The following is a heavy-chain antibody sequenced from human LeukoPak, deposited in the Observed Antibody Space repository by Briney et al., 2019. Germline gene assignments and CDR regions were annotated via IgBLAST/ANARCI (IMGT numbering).Heavy chain of an antibody. D-gene: IGHD5-24*01. J-gene: IGHJ4*02. CDR2: ISESSTTI. V-gene: IGHV3-48*04. CDR3: TRVGYIDEGIDY. CDR1: GFTFNSYS. Sequence: GGSLRLSCAASGFTFNSYSMNWVRQAPGKGLEWVSYISESSTTIYYADSVKGRFTISRDNAKNSLYLQMNSLRAEDTAIYYCTRVGYIDEGIDYWGQGTLVTVSS.